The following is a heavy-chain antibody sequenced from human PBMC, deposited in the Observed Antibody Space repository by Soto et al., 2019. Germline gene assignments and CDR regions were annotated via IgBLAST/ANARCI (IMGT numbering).Heavy chain of an antibody. CDR3: AIARTYYFDY. CDR1: GASIYNGGYF. CDR2: IYHSGST. Sequence: PSETLSLTCSVSGASIYNGGYFWSWIRQSPGKGLEWIGYIYHSGSTYYNPSLKSRVTISVDRSKNQFSLKLSSVTAADTAVYYCAIARTYYFDYWGQGTLVTVS. J-gene: IGHJ4*02. V-gene: IGHV4-30-2*06.